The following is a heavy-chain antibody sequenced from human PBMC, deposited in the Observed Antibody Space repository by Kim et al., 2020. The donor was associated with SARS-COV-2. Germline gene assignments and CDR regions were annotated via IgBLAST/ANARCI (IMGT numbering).Heavy chain of an antibody. D-gene: IGHD6-19*01. Sequence: YYVDSVNGRFPVSRDNAKNSLFMQMNSLRAEDTAVYYCARGSNGATDVWGQGTTVTVSS. CDR3: ARGSNGATDV. V-gene: IGHV3-7*04. J-gene: IGHJ6*02.